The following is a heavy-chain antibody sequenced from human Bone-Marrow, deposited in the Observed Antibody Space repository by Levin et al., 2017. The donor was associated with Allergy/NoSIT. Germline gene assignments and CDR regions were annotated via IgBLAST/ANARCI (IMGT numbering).Heavy chain of an antibody. Sequence: ETLSLTCAASGFTFTNYAMNWVRQAPGKGLEWLSYISGSSSTIYYADSMKGRFTISRDNARNTLFLQMNSLRDEDTAVYYCARDRDDYGDPDGAFDIWGQGTMVTVSS. D-gene: IGHD4-17*01. J-gene: IGHJ3*02. CDR2: ISGSSSTI. V-gene: IGHV3-48*02. CDR3: ARDRDDYGDPDGAFDI. CDR1: GFTFTNYA.